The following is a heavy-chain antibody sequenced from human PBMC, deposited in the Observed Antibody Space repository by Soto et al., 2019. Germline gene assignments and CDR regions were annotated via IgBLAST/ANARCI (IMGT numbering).Heavy chain of an antibody. J-gene: IGHJ5*02. V-gene: IGHV1-3*01. CDR2: INAGNGNT. CDR1: GYTFTSSA. CDR3: AVVVAATNWFDP. Sequence: QVQLVQSGAEVKKPGASVKVSCKASGYTFTSSAMHWVRQAPGQRLEWMGWINAGNGNTKYSQKFQGRVTITRDTSASTAYRELSSLRSEDTAVYYCAVVVAATNWFDPWGQGTLVTVSS. D-gene: IGHD2-15*01.